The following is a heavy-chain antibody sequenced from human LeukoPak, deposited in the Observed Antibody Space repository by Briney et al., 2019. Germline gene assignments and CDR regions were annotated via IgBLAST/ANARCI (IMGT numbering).Heavy chain of an antibody. CDR1: GFTFSSYA. CDR2: ISGSGGST. CDR3: AKFPETYYYDSSGRSHFDY. V-gene: IGHV3-23*01. D-gene: IGHD3-22*01. J-gene: IGHJ4*02. Sequence: GGSLRLSCAASGFTFSSYAMSWVRQAPGKGLEWVSAISGSGGSTYYADSVKGRFTISRDNSKNTLYLQMNSLRAEDTAVYYCAKFPETYYYDSSGRSHFDYWGQGTLVTVSS.